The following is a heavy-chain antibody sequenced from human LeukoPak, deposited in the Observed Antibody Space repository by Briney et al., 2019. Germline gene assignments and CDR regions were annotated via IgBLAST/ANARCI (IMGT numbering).Heavy chain of an antibody. V-gene: IGHV3-23*01. CDR2: ISGSGGST. J-gene: IGHJ4*02. CDR1: GFTFSSYA. Sequence: GGSLRLSCAASGFTFSSYATSWVRQAPGKGLEWVSAISGSGGSTYYADSVKGRFTISRDNSRNTLYLQMNSLRAEDTAVYYCSIGPQRYCSGGYCYGDYWGQGTLVTVSS. CDR3: SIGPQRYCSGGYCYGDY. D-gene: IGHD2-15*01.